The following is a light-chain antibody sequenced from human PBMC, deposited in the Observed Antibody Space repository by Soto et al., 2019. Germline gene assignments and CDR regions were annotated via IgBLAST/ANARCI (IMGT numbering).Light chain of an antibody. CDR1: QSVSSSF. CDR2: GAS. J-gene: IGKJ5*01. V-gene: IGKV3-20*01. CDR3: QQYDNSPIN. Sequence: EIVLTQSPGTLSLSPWERATPSFRASQSVSSSFLAWYQQKPGQAPRLLIYGASSRATGIPDRFSGTGSETDFTLTISRLEPEDFAVYYCQQYDNSPINFGQGTRLEIK.